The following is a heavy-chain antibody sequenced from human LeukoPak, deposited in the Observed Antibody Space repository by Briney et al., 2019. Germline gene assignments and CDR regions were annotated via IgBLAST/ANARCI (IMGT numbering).Heavy chain of an antibody. CDR1: GGSISSSYY. J-gene: IGHJ4*02. Sequence: SETLSLTCAVSGGSISSSYYWGWIRQPPGKGLEWIGSIYYSGSTYYNPSLKSRVTISVDTSKNQFSLKLSSVTAADTAVYYCARADFWSGYWAYWGQGTLVTVSS. CDR2: IYYSGST. V-gene: IGHV4-39*07. D-gene: IGHD3-3*01. CDR3: ARADFWSGYWAY.